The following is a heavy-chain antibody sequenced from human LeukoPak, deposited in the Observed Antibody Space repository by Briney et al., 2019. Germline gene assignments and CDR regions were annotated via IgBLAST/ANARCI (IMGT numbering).Heavy chain of an antibody. D-gene: IGHD2-15*01. Sequence: PGGSLRLSCAASGFTFSSYSMNWVRQAPGKGLEWVSSISSSSSYIYYADSVKGRFTISRDNAKNSLYLQMNSLRAEDTAVYYCARVPGYCSGGSCYAGAFDIWGQGTMVTVSS. CDR3: ARVPGYCSGGSCYAGAFDI. V-gene: IGHV3-21*01. CDR2: ISSSSSYI. CDR1: GFTFSSYS. J-gene: IGHJ3*02.